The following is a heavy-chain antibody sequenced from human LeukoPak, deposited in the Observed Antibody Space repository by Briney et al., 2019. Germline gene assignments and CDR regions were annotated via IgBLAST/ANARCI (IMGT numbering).Heavy chain of an antibody. J-gene: IGHJ4*02. CDR2: IYKAGNT. Sequence: SETLSLTCTVSGGSISSTTYYWAWIRQPPGKGLEWIGSIYKAGNTNYSPSLRSRVFISVDTSNNQFSLSLSSVTAADTAVYFCARGAEYYAIWRGYAGYSDYWGQGISVTVSS. V-gene: IGHV4-39*01. CDR1: GGSISSTTYY. D-gene: IGHD3-3*01. CDR3: ARGAEYYAIWRGYAGYSDY.